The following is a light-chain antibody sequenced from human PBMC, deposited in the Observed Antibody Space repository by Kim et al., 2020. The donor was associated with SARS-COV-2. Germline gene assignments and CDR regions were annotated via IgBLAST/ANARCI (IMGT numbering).Light chain of an antibody. V-gene: IGKV3-15*01. Sequence: SVSPGERATLSCRASQSVGSSLAWYQQKPGQAPRLLIYGASSRATGVPTRFSASGSATEFTLTISSLQSEDFALYYCQHYNNWPYTFGQGTKLEIK. CDR3: QHYNNWPYT. CDR2: GAS. CDR1: QSVGSS. J-gene: IGKJ2*01.